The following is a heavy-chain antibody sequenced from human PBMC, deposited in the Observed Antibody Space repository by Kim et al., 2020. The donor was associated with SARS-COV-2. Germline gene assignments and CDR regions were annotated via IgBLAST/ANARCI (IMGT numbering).Heavy chain of an antibody. J-gene: IGHJ5*02. Sequence: ASVKVSCKASGYTFTSYGISWVRQAPGQGLEWMGWISAYNGNTNYAQKLQGRVTMTTDTSTSTAYMELWSLRSDDTAVYYCARGGADYAGAKYNWFDPWGQGTLVTVSS. D-gene: IGHD4-17*01. CDR2: ISAYNGNT. CDR1: GYTFTSYG. V-gene: IGHV1-18*01. CDR3: ARGGADYAGAKYNWFDP.